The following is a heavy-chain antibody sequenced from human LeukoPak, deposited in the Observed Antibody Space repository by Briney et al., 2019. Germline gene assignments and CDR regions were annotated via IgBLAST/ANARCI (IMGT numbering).Heavy chain of an antibody. Sequence: SQTLSLTCTVSGASISSGSYYWGWIRQPPGKGLEWIGSIYYSGSTYYNPSLKSRVTISVDTSKNQFSLKLSSVTAADTAVYYCARIGRSLGEFVHPLFDHWGPGTLVTVPS. CDR3: ARIGRSLGEFVHPLFDH. CDR1: GASISSGSYY. D-gene: IGHD3-16*01. CDR2: IYYSGST. J-gene: IGHJ4*02. V-gene: IGHV4-39*07.